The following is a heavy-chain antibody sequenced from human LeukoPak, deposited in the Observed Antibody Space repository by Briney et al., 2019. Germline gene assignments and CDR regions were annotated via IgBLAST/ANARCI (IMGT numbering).Heavy chain of an antibody. J-gene: IGHJ4*02. V-gene: IGHV4-59*01. Sequence: SETLSLTCTVSGGSISSYYWSWIRQPPGKGLEWIGYIYYSGSTNYNPSLKSRVTISVDTSKNQFSLKLSSVTAADTAMYYCARVRSSGWGKGFDYWGQGTLVTVSS. CDR2: IYYSGST. CDR3: ARVRSSGWGKGFDY. CDR1: GGSISSYY. D-gene: IGHD6-19*01.